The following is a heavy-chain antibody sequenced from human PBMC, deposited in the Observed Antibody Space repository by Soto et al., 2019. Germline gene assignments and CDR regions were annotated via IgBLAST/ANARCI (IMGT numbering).Heavy chain of an antibody. J-gene: IGHJ5*02. D-gene: IGHD6-13*01. V-gene: IGHV3-21*01. CDR1: GFTFSSYS. CDR3: ASGIAAAALNWFDP. CDR2: ISISSSYI. Sequence: PGGSLRLSCAASGFTFSSYSMNWGRQAPGKGLEWVSSISISSSYIYYADSVKGRFTISRDNAKNSLYLQMNSLRAEDTAVYYCASGIAAAALNWFDPWGQGTLVTV.